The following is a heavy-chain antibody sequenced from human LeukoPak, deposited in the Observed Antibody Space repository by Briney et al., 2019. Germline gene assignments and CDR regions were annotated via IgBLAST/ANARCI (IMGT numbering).Heavy chain of an antibody. D-gene: IGHD2-8*02. CDR3: ARDRRYFDTGGLGGPDY. CDR1: GFPFSTYT. CDR2: ISSSSSYI. J-gene: IGHJ4*02. Sequence: GGSRRLSCAASGFPFSTYTMNWVRQAPGKGLEWVSSISSSSSYIYYADSMKGRFTISRDNAKNSLFLQMNNLRAEDTAVYNCARDRRYFDTGGLGGPDYWGQGTLVTVSS. V-gene: IGHV3-21*01.